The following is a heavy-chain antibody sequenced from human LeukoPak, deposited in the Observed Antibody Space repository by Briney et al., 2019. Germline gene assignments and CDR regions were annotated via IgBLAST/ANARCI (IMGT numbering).Heavy chain of an antibody. V-gene: IGHV3-30-3*01. CDR3: AAPYYYGSGSTSFDY. CDR2: ISYDGSNK. CDR1: GFTFSSYA. Sequence: PGRSLRLSCAASGFTFSSYAMHWVRQAPGKGLEWVAVISYDGSNKYYADSVKGRFTISRVNSKNTLYLQMNSLRAEDTAVYYCAAPYYYGSGSTSFDYWGQGTLVTVSS. J-gene: IGHJ4*02. D-gene: IGHD3-10*01.